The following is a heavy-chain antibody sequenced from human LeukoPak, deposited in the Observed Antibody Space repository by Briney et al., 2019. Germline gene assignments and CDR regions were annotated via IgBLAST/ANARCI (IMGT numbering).Heavy chain of an antibody. V-gene: IGHV3-48*04. CDR1: GFTFSSYS. CDR2: ISSSSSTI. J-gene: IGHJ4*02. D-gene: IGHD3-16*02. Sequence: PGGSLRLSCAASGFTFSSYSMNWVRQAPGKGLEWVSYISSSSSTIYYADSVKGRSTISRDNAKNSLYLQMNSLRAEDTAVYYCARDLIMITFGGVILWGQGTLVTVSS. CDR3: ARDLIMITFGGVIL.